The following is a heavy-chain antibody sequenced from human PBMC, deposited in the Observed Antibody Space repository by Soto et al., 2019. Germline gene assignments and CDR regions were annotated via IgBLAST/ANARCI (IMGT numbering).Heavy chain of an antibody. CDR3: AREVRRSNQFDH. V-gene: IGHV1-24*01. CDR2: FDLENGET. J-gene: IGHJ4*02. D-gene: IGHD3-10*01. CDR1: GSTLTELS. Sequence: ASVKVSCKVSGSTLTELSIHWVRQAPGEGLEWMGGFDLENGETIYAQRFQGRVTMTEEASADTPYMELSRLRSEDTAVYYCAREVRRSNQFDHWGQGTMVTVSS.